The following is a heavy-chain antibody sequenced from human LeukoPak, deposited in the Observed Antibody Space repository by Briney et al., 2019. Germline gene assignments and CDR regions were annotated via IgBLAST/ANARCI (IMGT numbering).Heavy chain of an antibody. V-gene: IGHV4-38-2*02. CDR2: IYHSVST. Sequence: SETLSLTCTVSGYSINSGYYWGWIRQPPGKGLEWIGTIYHSVSTYYNPSLKSRVTISVDTSKDQFSLKLSSVTAADTAVYYCAQTRNTIRYCSGGSCQPDDYFDYWGQGTLVTVSS. CDR1: GYSINSGYY. CDR3: AQTRNTIRYCSGGSCQPDDYFDY. J-gene: IGHJ4*02. D-gene: IGHD2-15*01.